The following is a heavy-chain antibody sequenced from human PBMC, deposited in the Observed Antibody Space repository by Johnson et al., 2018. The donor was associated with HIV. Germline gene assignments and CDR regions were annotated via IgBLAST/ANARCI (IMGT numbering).Heavy chain of an antibody. V-gene: IGHV3-30*14. CDR1: GFTFSNYA. D-gene: IGHD6-6*01. CDR3: ARVVPYAFDL. Sequence: QVQLVESGGGVVQPGRSLRLSCPASGFTFSNYAMHWVRQAPGKGLEWVAVISYDGSNKCYADSVKGRFTISRDNSKNTLYLQMNSLRAEDTAVYYCARVVPYAFDLWGQGTMVTVSS. CDR2: ISYDGSNK. J-gene: IGHJ3*01.